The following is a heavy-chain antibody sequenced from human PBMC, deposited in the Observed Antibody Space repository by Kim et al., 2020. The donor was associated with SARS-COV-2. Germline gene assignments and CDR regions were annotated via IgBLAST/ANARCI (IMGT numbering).Heavy chain of an antibody. Sequence: GGSLRLSCGASGFIFKNYGFHWVRQSPGKGLEWVAFIWPEETKKNYVDSVKGRFTISRDKSTNTLYLQMNSLRVDDTGVYYCARDGQNGSSCALDYWGQGTPVTVSS. CDR3: ARDGQNGSSCALDY. CDR1: GFIFKNYG. CDR2: IWPEETKK. D-gene: IGHD6-13*01. V-gene: IGHV3-33*01. J-gene: IGHJ4*02.